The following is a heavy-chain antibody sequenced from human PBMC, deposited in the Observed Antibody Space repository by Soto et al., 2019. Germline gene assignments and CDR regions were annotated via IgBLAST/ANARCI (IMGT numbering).Heavy chain of an antibody. CDR2: INPSGGST. V-gene: IGHV1-46*01. J-gene: IGHJ4*02. CDR1: GYTFTIYY. CDR3: ARDCSLVVVAPGY. D-gene: IGHD2-15*01. Sequence: ASLKVSCKASGYTFTIYYMNWVRQAPGQGLEWMGIINPSGGSTSYAQKFQGRVTMTRDTSTSTVYMELSGLRSEDTAVYYCARDCSLVVVAPGYWGQGTLVTVSS.